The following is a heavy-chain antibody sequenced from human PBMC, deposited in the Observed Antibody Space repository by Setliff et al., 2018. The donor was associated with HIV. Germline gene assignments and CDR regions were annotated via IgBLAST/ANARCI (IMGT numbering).Heavy chain of an antibody. J-gene: IGHJ5*02. D-gene: IGHD4-4*01. CDR1: GGTFSKDA. Sequence: GASVKVSCKASGGTFSKDAINWVREAPGKGLEWMGGIIPIFSTTTYAQKFQGRVTITADDSTSTVYMELSSLKSEDTAMYYCARDEGMTTRRGRFDPWGQGTLVTVSS. V-gene: IGHV1-69*13. CDR3: ARDEGMTTRRGRFDP. CDR2: IIPIFSTT.